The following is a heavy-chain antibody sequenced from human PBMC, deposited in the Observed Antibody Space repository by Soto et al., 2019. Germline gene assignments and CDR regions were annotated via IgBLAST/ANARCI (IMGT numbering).Heavy chain of an antibody. CDR3: AKALMGIVGAPYDAFDI. D-gene: IGHD1-26*01. CDR2: ISGSGGST. CDR1: GFTFSSYA. J-gene: IGHJ3*02. V-gene: IGHV3-23*01. Sequence: EVQLLESGGGLVQPGGTLRLSCAASGFTFSSYAMSWVRQAQGRGLEWVSAISGSGGSTYYADSVKGRFTISRDNSKNTLYLQMNSLRAEDTAVYYCAKALMGIVGAPYDAFDIWGQGTMVTVSS.